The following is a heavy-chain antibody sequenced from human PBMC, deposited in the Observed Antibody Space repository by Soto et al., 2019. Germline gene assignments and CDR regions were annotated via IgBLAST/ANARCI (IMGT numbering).Heavy chain of an antibody. V-gene: IGHV3-74*01. J-gene: IGHJ5*02. D-gene: IGHD3-10*01. CDR1: GFTFSSYW. CDR3: AREITMVRGVIIRNWFDP. CDR2: INSDGSST. Sequence: GGSLRLSCAASGFTFSSYWMHWVRQAPGKGLVWVSRINSDGSSTSYADSVKGRFTISRDNAKNTLYLQTNSLRAEDTAVYYCAREITMVRGVIIRNWFDPWGQGTLVTVSS.